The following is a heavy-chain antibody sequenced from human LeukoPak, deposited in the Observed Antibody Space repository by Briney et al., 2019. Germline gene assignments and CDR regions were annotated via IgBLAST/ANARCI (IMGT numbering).Heavy chain of an antibody. CDR2: IYYSGST. V-gene: IGHV4-59*01. Sequence: SETLSLTCTVSGGSISSYYWSWIRQPPGKGLEWIGYIYYSGSTNYNPSLKSRVTISVDTSKNQFSLKLSSVTAADTAVYYCARAHRIAAATHWGQGTLVTVSS. D-gene: IGHD6-13*01. CDR3: ARAHRIAAATH. J-gene: IGHJ4*02. CDR1: GGSISSYY.